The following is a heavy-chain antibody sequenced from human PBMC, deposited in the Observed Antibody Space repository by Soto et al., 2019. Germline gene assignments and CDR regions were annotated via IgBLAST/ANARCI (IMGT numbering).Heavy chain of an antibody. V-gene: IGHV4-39*01. CDR2: IYYSGST. CDR1: GCSISSSSYY. J-gene: IGHJ1*01. CDR3: ARGRSSGWYGRYFQH. Sequence: PPGTLSLTCTVSGCSISSSSYYWGWIRQPPGKGLEWIGSIYYSGSTYYNPSLKSRVTISVDTSKNQFSLKLSSVTAADTAVYYCARGRSSGWYGRYFQHWGQGTLVTVSS. D-gene: IGHD6-19*01.